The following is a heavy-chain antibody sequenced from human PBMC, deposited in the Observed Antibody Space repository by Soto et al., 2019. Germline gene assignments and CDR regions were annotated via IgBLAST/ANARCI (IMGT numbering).Heavy chain of an antibody. CDR1: GDSITSNH. J-gene: IGHJ5*02. CDR2: IYNSGTT. D-gene: IGHD4-4*01. V-gene: IGHV4-59*01. CDR3: ARVSMSTVSWGFDP. Sequence: SETLSLTCAVSGDSITSNHWNWIRQPPGRGLEWIGYIYNSGTTKYNPSLKSRVIISVDTSRNQLSLKLSSVTAADTAVYYCARVSMSTVSWGFDPWGQGTLVTVSS.